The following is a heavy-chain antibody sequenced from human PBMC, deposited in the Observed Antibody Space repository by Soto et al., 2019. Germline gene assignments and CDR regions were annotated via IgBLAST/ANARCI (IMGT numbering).Heavy chain of an antibody. V-gene: IGHV3-53*01. CDR2: IYSGGYT. J-gene: IGHJ4*02. D-gene: IGHD3-16*01. CDR1: GFTVSNNY. Sequence: EVQLVESGGGLIQPGGSLRLSCAVSGFTVSNNYMSWVRQAPGKGLEGVSVIYSGGYTAYGDSVKGRFTISRDNSKNTLSLQRNSLGPPAPALFYCATRGGGGGYWGQGTLVTVSS. CDR3: ATRGGGGGY.